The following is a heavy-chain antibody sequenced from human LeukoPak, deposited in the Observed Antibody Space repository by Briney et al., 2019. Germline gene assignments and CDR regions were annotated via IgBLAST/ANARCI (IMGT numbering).Heavy chain of an antibody. CDR3: ARDGYYYDSSGYYYGDFQH. V-gene: IGHV1-69*13. D-gene: IGHD3-22*01. J-gene: IGHJ1*01. Sequence: SVKVSCKASGYTFTSYGISWVRQAPGQGLEWMGGIIPIFGTANYAQKFQGRVTITADESTSTAYMELSSLRSEDTAVYYCARDGYYYDSSGYYYGDFQHWGQGTLVTVSS. CDR1: GYTFTSYG. CDR2: IIPIFGTA.